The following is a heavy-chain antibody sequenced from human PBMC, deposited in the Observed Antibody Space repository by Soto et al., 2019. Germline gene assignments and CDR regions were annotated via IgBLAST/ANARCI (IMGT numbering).Heavy chain of an antibody. Sequence: SETLSLTCAVSGGSISSGGYSWSWIRQPPGKGLEWIGYIYHSGSTYYNPSLKSRVTISVDRSKNQFSLKLSSVTAADTAVYYCARAGASMVRGVIITSYFDYWGQGTLVTVSS. D-gene: IGHD3-10*01. V-gene: IGHV4-30-2*01. J-gene: IGHJ4*02. CDR1: GGSISSGGYS. CDR2: IYHSGST. CDR3: ARAGASMVRGVIITSYFDY.